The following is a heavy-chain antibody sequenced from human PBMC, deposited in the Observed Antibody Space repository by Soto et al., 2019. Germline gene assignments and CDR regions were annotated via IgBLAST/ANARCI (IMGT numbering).Heavy chain of an antibody. Sequence: GSGPTLVNPTQTLTLTCTFSGFSLSTSGMCVSWIRQPPGKALEWLARIDWDDDKYYSTSLKTRLTISKDTSKNQVVLTMTNMDPVDTATYYCARNRRYSSSHWKLPYYYYYMDVWGKGTTVTVSS. CDR1: GFSLSTSGMC. V-gene: IGHV2-70*11. CDR2: IDWDDDK. J-gene: IGHJ6*03. D-gene: IGHD6-13*01. CDR3: ARNRRYSSSHWKLPYYYYYMDV.